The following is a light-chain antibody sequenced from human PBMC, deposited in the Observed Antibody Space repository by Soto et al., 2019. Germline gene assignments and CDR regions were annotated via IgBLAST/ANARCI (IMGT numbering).Light chain of an antibody. CDR1: QTVSTN. CDR3: QQYNSWPPLT. J-gene: IGKJ1*01. Sequence: EIVMTQSPDTLSVSPGDRATLSCRASQTVSTNLAWYQQKPGQAPRLLIYGASTRATVVPDRFSGSGSRTEFTLTISSLQSEDFAVYYCQQYNSWPPLTFGQGTKVEIK. CDR2: GAS. V-gene: IGKV3-15*01.